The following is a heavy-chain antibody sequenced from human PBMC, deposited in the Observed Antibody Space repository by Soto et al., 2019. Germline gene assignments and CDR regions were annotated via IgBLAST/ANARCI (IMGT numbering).Heavy chain of an antibody. J-gene: IGHJ6*03. CDR1: GFTVSSNY. CDR2: IYSDATT. V-gene: IGHV3-66*01. CDR3: LATGPLYYMDV. Sequence: EVQVVESGGGLVQPGGSLRISCAASGFTVSSNYMNWVRQAPGKGLEWVSIIYSDATTYYAESVKGRFTISRDMSKNTLYLQMNSLRAEDTALYYCLATGPLYYMDVWGKGTTVTVSS. D-gene: IGHD3-9*01.